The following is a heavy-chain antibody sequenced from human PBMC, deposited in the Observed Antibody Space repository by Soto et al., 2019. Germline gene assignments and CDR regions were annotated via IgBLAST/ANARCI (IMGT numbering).Heavy chain of an antibody. V-gene: IGHV4-34*01. CDR3: ARGLKTYYYGSGSARDY. CDR1: GGSFSGYY. J-gene: IGHJ4*02. Sequence: QVQLQQWGAGLLKPSETLSLTCAVYGGSFSGYYWSWIRQPPGKGLEWIGEINHSGSTNYNPSLKSRVTISVDTSKNQFSLKLSSVTAADTAVYYCARGLKTYYYGSGSARDYWGQGTLVTVSS. CDR2: INHSGST. D-gene: IGHD3-10*01.